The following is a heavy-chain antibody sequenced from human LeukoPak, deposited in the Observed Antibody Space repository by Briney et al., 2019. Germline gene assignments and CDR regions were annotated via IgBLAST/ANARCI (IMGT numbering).Heavy chain of an antibody. J-gene: IGHJ4*02. V-gene: IGHV3-23*01. CDR2: ISGGGGST. D-gene: IGHD2-15*01. CDR1: GFTFSSYA. Sequence: TGGSLRLSCAASGFTFSSYAMSWVRQAPGKGLEWVSGISGGGGSTYYADSVKGRFTTSRDNSKNTLYLQINSLRAEDTAVYYCAKARGYCSSNNCYSYHYWGQGTLVTVSS. CDR3: AKARGYCSSNNCYSYHY.